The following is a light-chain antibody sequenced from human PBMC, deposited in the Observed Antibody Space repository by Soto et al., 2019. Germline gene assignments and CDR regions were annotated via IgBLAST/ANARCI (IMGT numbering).Light chain of an antibody. CDR2: AAS. CDR3: HQYGSSPRT. J-gene: IGKJ1*01. Sequence: IVLTQYPCPLSLSPGSRAALSCRASQSVSTKFLAWYQQKNGQAPRLLIYAASNRATGIPDRFSGSGYGTDFNLTIGRREAEDFAVYYCHQYGSSPRTFCHGTKVDIK. V-gene: IGKV3-20*01. CDR1: QSVSTKF.